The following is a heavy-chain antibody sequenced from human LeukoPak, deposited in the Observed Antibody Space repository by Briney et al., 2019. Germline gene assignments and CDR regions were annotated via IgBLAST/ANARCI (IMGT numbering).Heavy chain of an antibody. CDR2: TYYRSKWHN. J-gene: IGHJ6*02. CDR1: GDSFSSNSAA. Sequence: SQTLSHTCAISGDSFSSNSAAWNWIRQSPSRGLERLGRTYYRSKWHNDYAVSVKSRITINPDTSKNQFSLQLNSVTPEDTAVYYCARVYAEPFSSSRYCTNGVCYWDYYYGMDVWGQGTTVTVSS. V-gene: IGHV6-1*01. CDR3: ARVYAEPFSSSRYCTNGVCYWDYYYGMDV. D-gene: IGHD2-8*01.